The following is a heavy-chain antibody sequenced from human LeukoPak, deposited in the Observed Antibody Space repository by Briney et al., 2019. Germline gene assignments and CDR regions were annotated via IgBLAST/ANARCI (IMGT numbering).Heavy chain of an antibody. Sequence: ASVKVSCKASGYTFTSYFMHWVRQAPGQGLEWMGLVNPSGGSTNYAQKFQGRVTMTRDMSTSTVFMELDSLRSEDMAVYYCARGPGDLGDYWGQGTLVTVSS. J-gene: IGHJ4*02. D-gene: IGHD7-27*01. CDR1: GYTFTSYF. CDR2: VNPSGGST. V-gene: IGHV1-46*01. CDR3: ARGPGDLGDY.